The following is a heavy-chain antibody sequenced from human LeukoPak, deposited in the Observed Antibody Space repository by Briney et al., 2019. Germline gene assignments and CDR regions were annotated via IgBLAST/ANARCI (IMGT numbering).Heavy chain of an antibody. V-gene: IGHV3-13*01. J-gene: IGHJ4*02. CDR3: ARGGQQLGEFDC. CDR2: IGTAGDT. CDR1: GFTFSSYD. Sequence: AGGSLRLSCAASGFTFSSYDMHWVHQATGKGLEWVSAIGTAGDTYYPGSVKGRFTISRENAKNSLYLQMNSLRAGDTAVYYCARGGQQLGEFDCWGQGTLVTVSS. D-gene: IGHD6-13*01.